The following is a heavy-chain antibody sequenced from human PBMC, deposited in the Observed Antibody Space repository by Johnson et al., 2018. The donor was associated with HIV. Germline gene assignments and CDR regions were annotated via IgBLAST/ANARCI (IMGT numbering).Heavy chain of an antibody. J-gene: IGHJ3*02. CDR2: ISNDGNKK. D-gene: IGHD6-6*01. CDR3: ARGDMNSSSSSTGYVDI. V-gene: IGHV3-30*03. Sequence: QVHLVESGGGVVRPGGSLRLSCEGSGFRFDDYGMSWVRQAPGKGLEWVAAISNDGNKKYYADSVKGRFTITRDNSKNTLFLQMNTLREEDKAVYYRARGDMNSSSSSTGYVDIWCQGTRVTVSS. CDR1: GFRFDDYG.